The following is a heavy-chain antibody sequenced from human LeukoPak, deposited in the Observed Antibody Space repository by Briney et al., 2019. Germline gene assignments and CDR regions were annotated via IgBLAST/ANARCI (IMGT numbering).Heavy chain of an antibody. J-gene: IGHJ6*03. D-gene: IGHD3-10*01. CDR1: GGSISCDD. Sequence: SETLSLTCTVSGGSISCDDWSWIRQPAGKGLEWIGRIYTTGSTNYSPSLKSRVTRSVDTSKNQFSLKLSSVTAADTAVYYCARDVKSRRRQWFGELSVYYYYYMDVWGKGTTVTISS. CDR3: ARDVKSRRRQWFGELSVYYYYYMDV. CDR2: IYTTGST. V-gene: IGHV4-4*07.